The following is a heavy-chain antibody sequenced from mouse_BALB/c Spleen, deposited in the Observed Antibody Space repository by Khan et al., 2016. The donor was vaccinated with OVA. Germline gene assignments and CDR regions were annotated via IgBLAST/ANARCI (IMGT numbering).Heavy chain of an antibody. CDR3: ARRNYFGYTFAY. CDR2: ISPGSGDT. V-gene: IGHV1-77*01. Sequence: QVQLKQSGAVLARPGASVNLSCKASGYTFTDYYVNWVKQRTGQGLEWIGEISPGSGDTYYNEKFKDKATLTADKSSTTAYMLLSSLTSEDSAVYFCARRNYFGYTFAYWGQGTLVTVSA. D-gene: IGHD1-2*01. CDR1: GYTFTDYY. J-gene: IGHJ3*01.